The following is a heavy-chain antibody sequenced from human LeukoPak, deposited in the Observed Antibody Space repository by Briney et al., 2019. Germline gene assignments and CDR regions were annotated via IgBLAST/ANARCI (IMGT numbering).Heavy chain of an antibody. V-gene: IGHV1-18*01. CDR1: GYTFTSYG. Sequence: ASVKVSCKASGYTFTSYGISWVRQAPGQGLEWMGWISAYNGNTNYAQKLQGRVTMTTDTSTSTAYMELRSLRSDNTAVYYCARLTGIAARPGRFDPWGQGTLVTVSS. CDR2: ISAYNGNT. CDR3: ARLTGIAARPGRFDP. D-gene: IGHD6-6*01. J-gene: IGHJ5*02.